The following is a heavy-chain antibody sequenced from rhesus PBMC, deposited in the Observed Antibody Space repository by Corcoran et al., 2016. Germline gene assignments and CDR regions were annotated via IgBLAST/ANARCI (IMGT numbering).Heavy chain of an antibody. CDR2: INGRDRNT. V-gene: IGHV4S11*01. J-gene: IGHJ5-1*01. CDR3: ARHLAASNRCDV. CDR1: VGSFISNY. D-gene: IGHD4-29*01. Sequence: QVQLQESGPGLVKPLETLSLTCAVSVGSFISNYWSWFRQAPGKGLEWIGSINGRDRNTNTNPPRKSRVNRSVDTSKNQLARKLSSVTAADTAVYYGARHLAASNRCDVWGPGVLVTVSS.